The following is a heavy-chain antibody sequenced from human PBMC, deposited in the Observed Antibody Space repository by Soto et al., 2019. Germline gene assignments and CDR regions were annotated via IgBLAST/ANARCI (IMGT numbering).Heavy chain of an antibody. J-gene: IGHJ5*02. V-gene: IGHV4-59*01. CDR2: IYYSGST. CDR3: AREVRIYYYGTVEVRDNWFDP. CDR1: GGSISSYY. D-gene: IGHD3-10*01. Sequence: KPSETLSLTCTVSGGSISSYYWSWIRQPPGKGLEWIGYIYYSGSTNYNPSLKSRVTISVDTSKNQFSLKLSSVTAADTAVYYCAREVRIYYYGTVEVRDNWFDPWGQGTLVTVSS.